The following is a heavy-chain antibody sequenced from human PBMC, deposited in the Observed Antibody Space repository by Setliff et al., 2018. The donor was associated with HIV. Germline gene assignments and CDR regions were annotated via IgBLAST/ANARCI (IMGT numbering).Heavy chain of an antibody. V-gene: IGHV4-34*01. CDR3: ARVPTSSWYVTTQRTKEYFHH. D-gene: IGHD6-13*01. CDR2: INHSGST. J-gene: IGHJ1*01. CDR1: GGSFSAYY. Sequence: KPSETLSLTCAVSGGSFSAYYWGWIRQPPGKGLEWIGEINHSGSTNYNPSLKSRLTTPVDRSKNQFSLRLSSVTAADTAIYYCARVPTSSWYVTTQRTKEYFHHWGQGTLVTVSS.